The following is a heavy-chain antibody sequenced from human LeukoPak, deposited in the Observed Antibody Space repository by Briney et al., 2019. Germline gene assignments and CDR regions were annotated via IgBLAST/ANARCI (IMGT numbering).Heavy chain of an antibody. CDR2: IKENGSEK. V-gene: IGHV3-7*01. J-gene: IGHJ4*02. CDR1: GFTFSSYW. Sequence: GGSLRLSCAVSGFTFSSYWMTWVRQAPGKGLEWVANIKENGSEKSYVDSVKGRFTISRDNSKNTLYLQMNSLRAEDTAVYYCAKTMPYSNYFDYWGQGTLVTVSS. CDR3: AKTMPYSNYFDY. D-gene: IGHD4-11*01.